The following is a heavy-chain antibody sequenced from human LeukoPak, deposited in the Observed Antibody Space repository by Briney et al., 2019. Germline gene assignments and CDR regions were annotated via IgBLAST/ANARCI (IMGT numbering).Heavy chain of an antibody. Sequence: QPGGSLRLSCAASGFTFSNYWMNWVRQAPGKGLEWVANIKQDGSEKYYVDSVKGRFTISRDNAKNSLYLQMNSLGAEDTAVYYCARGPYGDFDYWGQGTLVTVSS. J-gene: IGHJ4*02. CDR2: IKQDGSEK. CDR3: ARGPYGDFDY. D-gene: IGHD4/OR15-4a*01. CDR1: GFTFSNYW. V-gene: IGHV3-7*01.